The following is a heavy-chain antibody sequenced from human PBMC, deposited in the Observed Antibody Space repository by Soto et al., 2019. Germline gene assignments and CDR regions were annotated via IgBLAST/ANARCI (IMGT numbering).Heavy chain of an antibody. Sequence: LRLSCAAPGFTFSDYYMSWIRQAPGKGLEWVSYISSSGSTIYYADSVKGRFTISRDNAKNSLYLQMNSLRAEDTAVYYCARDTDYDILTGRPLYYFDYWGQGTLVTVSS. D-gene: IGHD3-9*01. CDR2: ISSSGSTI. J-gene: IGHJ4*02. V-gene: IGHV3-11*01. CDR3: ARDTDYDILTGRPLYYFDY. CDR1: GFTFSDYY.